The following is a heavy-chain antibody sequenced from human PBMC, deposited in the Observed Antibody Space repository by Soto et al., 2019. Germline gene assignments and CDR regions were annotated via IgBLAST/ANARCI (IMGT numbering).Heavy chain of an antibody. J-gene: IGHJ4*02. CDR2: INHSGST. Sequence: QVQLQQWGAGLLKPSETLSLTCAVYGGSFSGYYWSWIRLPPGKGLEWIGEINHSGSTNYDPSLKSRVTISVDTSKNQFSLKLSSVTAADTAVYYCARGFCTSTSCSSLAYWGQGTLVTVSS. CDR3: ARGFCTSTSCSSLAY. D-gene: IGHD2-2*01. V-gene: IGHV4-34*02. CDR1: GGSFSGYY.